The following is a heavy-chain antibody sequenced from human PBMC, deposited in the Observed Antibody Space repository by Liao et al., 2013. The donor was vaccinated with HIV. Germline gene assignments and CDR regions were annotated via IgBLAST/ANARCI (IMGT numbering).Heavy chain of an antibody. CDR3: AKVPGATVP. V-gene: IGHV4-34*01. J-gene: IGHJ5*02. D-gene: IGHD2-2*01. CDR2: IDHNGTT. Sequence: QVQLHQWGAGLLKPSETLSLTCVVNGGSFSNDYWSWLRQSPDKGLEWIGDIDHNGTTSYNPSLESRVTMSIDTSKNQFSLKVTSMTTADTAVYYCAKVPGATVPWGQGTQVIVS. CDR1: GGSFSNDY.